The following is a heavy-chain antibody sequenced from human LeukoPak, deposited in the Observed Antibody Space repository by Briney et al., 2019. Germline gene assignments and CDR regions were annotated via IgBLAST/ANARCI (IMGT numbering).Heavy chain of an antibody. CDR1: GFIFSDYW. CDR3: ARMVRGVITYYFDY. Sequence: PGGSLRLSCVASGFIFSDYWMHWVRQAPGKGLVWVSRISSDGTSQSYADSVKGRFTISRDNAKNTLYLQMNSLRAEDTAVYYCARMVRGVITYYFDYWGQGTLVTVSS. V-gene: IGHV3-74*01. J-gene: IGHJ4*02. D-gene: IGHD3-10*01. CDR2: ISSDGTSQ.